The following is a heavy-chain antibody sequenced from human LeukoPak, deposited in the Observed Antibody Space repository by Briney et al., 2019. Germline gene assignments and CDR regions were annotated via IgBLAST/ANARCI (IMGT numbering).Heavy chain of an antibody. CDR2: ISGSGGST. CDR3: AKVGGYCSITSSYAPSYYYVMDV. Sequence: GGSLRLSCAASGFTFSSFAMSWVRQARGKGLEWGSAISGSGGSTYYADSVKGRFTISRDSSKNTLYLQMNRLRAEDTAVYYCAKVGGYCSITSSYAPSYYYVMDVWGQGTTVTVSS. V-gene: IGHV3-23*01. CDR1: GFTFSSFA. J-gene: IGHJ6*02. D-gene: IGHD2-2*01.